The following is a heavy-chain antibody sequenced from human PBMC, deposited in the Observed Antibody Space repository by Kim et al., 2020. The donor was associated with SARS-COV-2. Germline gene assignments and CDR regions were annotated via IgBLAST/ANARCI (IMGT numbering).Heavy chain of an antibody. J-gene: IGHJ5*02. D-gene: IGHD6-19*01. CDR1: GGSISSSSYY. V-gene: IGHV4-39*01. CDR2: IYYSGST. CDR3: ARPYSSGWYGVSNWFDP. Sequence: SETLSLTCTVSGGSISSSSYYWGWIRQPPGKGLEWIGSIYYSGSTYYNPSLKSRVTISVDTSKNQFYLKLSSVTAADTAVYYCARPYSSGWYGVSNWFDPWGQGTLVTVSS.